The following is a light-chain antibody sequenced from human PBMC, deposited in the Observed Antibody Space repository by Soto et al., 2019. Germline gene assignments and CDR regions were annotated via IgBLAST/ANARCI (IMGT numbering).Light chain of an antibody. V-gene: IGKV3-20*01. CDR1: QSVSSSY. Sequence: EIVLTQSPGTLSLSPGERATLSCRASQSVSSSYLAWYQQKPGQAPRLLIYGASSRATGIPDRFSGSGSGTAFTLTISRLEPEDFAVYFCQQYCNSPPNTFGQGTKVEIK. CDR3: QQYCNSPPNT. CDR2: GAS. J-gene: IGKJ2*01.